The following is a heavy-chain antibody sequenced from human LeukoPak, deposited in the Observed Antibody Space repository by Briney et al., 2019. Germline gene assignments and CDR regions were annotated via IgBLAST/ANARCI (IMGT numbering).Heavy chain of an antibody. J-gene: IGHJ6*02. CDR3: AREGGGDYDYYYYGMDV. D-gene: IGHD4-17*01. CDR1: GGTFSSYA. V-gene: IGHV1-69*13. Sequence: GASVKVSCKASGGTFSSYAISWVRQAPGQGLEWMGGIIPIFGTANYAQKFQGRVTITADESTSTAYMELSSLRSEDTAVYYCAREGGGDYDYYYYGMDVWGQGTTVTVSS. CDR2: IIPIFGTA.